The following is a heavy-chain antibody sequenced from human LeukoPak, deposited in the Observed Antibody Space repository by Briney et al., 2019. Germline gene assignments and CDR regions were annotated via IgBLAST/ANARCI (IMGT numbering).Heavy chain of an antibody. CDR2: ISSSGSTI. CDR1: GFTFSSYE. Sequence: PGGSLRLSCAASGFTFSSYEMNWVRQAPGKGLEWVSYISSSGSTIYYADSVKGRFTISRDNAKNSLYLQMNSLRAEDTAVNYCARVITMVRGVIPELVFDYWGQGTLVTVSS. J-gene: IGHJ4*02. V-gene: IGHV3-48*03. CDR3: ARVITMVRGVIPELVFDY. D-gene: IGHD3-10*01.